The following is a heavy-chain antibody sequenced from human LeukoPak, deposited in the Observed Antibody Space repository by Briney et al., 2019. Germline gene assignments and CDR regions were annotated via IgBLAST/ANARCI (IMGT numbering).Heavy chain of an antibody. Sequence: GASVKVSCKTSGHTFTGYYLHWVRQAPGQGLEWMGWINPNTGVTMYAQDFQGRVTMTRDTSISTAYMELSRLRHDDTALYYCATDPGGTDAVFPRLDYYFDLWGRGTLVTVSS. D-gene: IGHD3/OR15-3a*01. J-gene: IGHJ2*01. V-gene: IGHV1-2*02. CDR1: GHTFTGYY. CDR3: ATDPGGTDAVFPRLDYYFDL. CDR2: INPNTGVT.